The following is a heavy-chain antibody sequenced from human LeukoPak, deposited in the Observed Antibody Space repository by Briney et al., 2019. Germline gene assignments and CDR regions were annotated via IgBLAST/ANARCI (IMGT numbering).Heavy chain of an antibody. D-gene: IGHD3-9*01. CDR3: ARQRSYDILTGYYLGESDY. Sequence: SETLSLTCTVSGGSISSYYWSWIRQPPGKGLEWIGYIYTSGSTNYNPSLKGRVTISVDTSKNQFSLKLSSVTAADTAVYYCARQRSYDILTGYYLGESDYWGQGTLVTVSS. CDR2: IYTSGST. CDR1: GGSISSYY. V-gene: IGHV4-4*09. J-gene: IGHJ4*02.